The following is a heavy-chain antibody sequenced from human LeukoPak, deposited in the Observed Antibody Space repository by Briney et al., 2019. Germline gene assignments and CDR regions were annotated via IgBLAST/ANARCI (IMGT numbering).Heavy chain of an antibody. J-gene: IGHJ6*02. CDR1: GFTFSSYA. Sequence: PGGSLRLSCAASGFTFSSYAMSWVRQAPGKGLEWVSAISGSGGSTYYADSVKGRFTISRDNSKNTLYLQMNSLRAEDTAVYNCAASSVTTGFYYYYGMDVWGQGTTVTVSS. V-gene: IGHV3-23*01. D-gene: IGHD4-17*01. CDR3: AASSVTTGFYYYYGMDV. CDR2: ISGSGGST.